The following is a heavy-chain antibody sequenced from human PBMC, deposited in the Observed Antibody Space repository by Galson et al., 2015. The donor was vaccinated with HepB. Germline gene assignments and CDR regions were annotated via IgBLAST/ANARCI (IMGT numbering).Heavy chain of an antibody. CDR3: ARNQRVYGGYSNYYYGMDV. Sequence: ATLSLTCTVSGGSISSYYWSWIRPPPGRGLGWTGYIYYSGSTNYNPSLKSRVTISEDTSKNQFSLNLNSVTAADTAVYYCARNQRVYGGYSNYYYGMDVWGQGTTVTVSS. J-gene: IGHJ6*02. D-gene: IGHD4-23*01. CDR2: IYYSGST. CDR1: GGSISSYY. V-gene: IGHV4-59*08.